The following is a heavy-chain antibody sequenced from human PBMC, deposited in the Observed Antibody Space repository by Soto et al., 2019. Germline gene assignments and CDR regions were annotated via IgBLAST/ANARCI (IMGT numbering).Heavy chain of an antibody. J-gene: IGHJ6*02. D-gene: IGHD6-13*01. CDR3: ASGPVYSSCWPHYYYGMDV. CDR2: IYTSGST. Sequence: QVQLQESGPGLVKPSETLSLTCTVSGGSISSYYWSWIRQPAGKGLEWIGRIYTSGSTNYNPSLKSRVTMSVDTSNNQFSLKLSSVTAADTAVFCCASGPVYSSCWPHYYYGMDVWGQGTTVTVSS. CDR1: GGSISSYY. V-gene: IGHV4-4*07.